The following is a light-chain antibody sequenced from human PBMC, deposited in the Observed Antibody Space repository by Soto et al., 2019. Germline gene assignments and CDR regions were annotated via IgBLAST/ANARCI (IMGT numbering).Light chain of an antibody. J-gene: IGLJ2*01. CDR1: STDIGSYDL. CDR3: CAFSSSSYVI. CDR2: EGS. Sequence: QPVLTQPASVSGSPGQTITISCTGTSTDIGSYDLVSWYQQHPGKVPKLMIYEGSKRPSGVSYRFSASKSGNTASLTISGLQAEDEADYYCCAFSSSSYVIFGGGTKLTVL. V-gene: IGLV2-23*01.